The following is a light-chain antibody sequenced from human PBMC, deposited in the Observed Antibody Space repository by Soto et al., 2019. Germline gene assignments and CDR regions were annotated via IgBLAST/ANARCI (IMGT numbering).Light chain of an antibody. CDR1: QDITNY. V-gene: IGKV1-33*01. CDR2: GAS. J-gene: IGKJ4*01. Sequence: DIPMTQSPSSLSASVGDRVTITCLASQDITNYLNWYQQKPGKAPTLLVYGASNLATGVPSRFSGSGSGTDFTFTISSLQPEDIATYYCQQYDNLPRTFGGGTKVEI. CDR3: QQYDNLPRT.